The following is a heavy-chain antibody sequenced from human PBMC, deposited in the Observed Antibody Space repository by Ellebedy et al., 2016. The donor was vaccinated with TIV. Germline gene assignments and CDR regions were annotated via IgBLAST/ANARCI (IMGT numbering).Heavy chain of an antibody. V-gene: IGHV3-7*01. CDR2: LKQDGREE. J-gene: IGHJ4*02. CDR1: GFTFSSYW. Sequence: LSLTCVASGFTFSSYWMSWVRQAPGRGLEWVANLKQDGREEYYVDSVKGRFTISRDNAKNSLYLQMNSLRVEDTALYHCARSRYPGARSSFDSWGQGTLVTVSS. CDR3: ARSRYPGARSSFDS. D-gene: IGHD6-6*01.